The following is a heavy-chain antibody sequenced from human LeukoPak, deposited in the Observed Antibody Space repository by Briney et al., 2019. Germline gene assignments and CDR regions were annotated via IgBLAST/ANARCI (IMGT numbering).Heavy chain of an antibody. Sequence: GGSLRLSCAASGFTFSDYYMGWIRQAPRKGLEWVSYIRGSGGDIHYADSVKGRFTISRDNAKSSLYLQMNSLRAEDTAVYYCARDIVAAGLFFDYWGQGTLVTVSS. CDR1: GFTFSDYY. D-gene: IGHD6-13*01. CDR3: ARDIVAAGLFFDY. V-gene: IGHV3-11*04. J-gene: IGHJ4*02. CDR2: IRGSGGDI.